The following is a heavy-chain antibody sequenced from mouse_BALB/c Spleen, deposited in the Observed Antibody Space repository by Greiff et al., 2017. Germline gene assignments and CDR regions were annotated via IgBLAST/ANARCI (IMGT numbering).Heavy chain of an antibody. Sequence: EVNLVESGGGLVQPGGSLRLSCATSGFTFTDYYMSWVRQPPGKALEWLGFIRNKANGYTTEYSASVKGPFTISRDNSQSILYLQMNTLRAEDSATYDCARDFYGYDGYYFDYWGQGTTLTVSA. CDR1: GFTFTDYY. J-gene: IGHJ2*01. D-gene: IGHD2-2*01. CDR3: ARDFYGYDGYYFDY. V-gene: IGHV7-3*02. CDR2: IRNKANGYTT.